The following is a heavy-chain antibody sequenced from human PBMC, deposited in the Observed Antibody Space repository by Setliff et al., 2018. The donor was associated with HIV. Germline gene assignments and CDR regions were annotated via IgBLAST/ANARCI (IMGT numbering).Heavy chain of an antibody. CDR3: ARVKYNSGWLRPPHYFDN. Sequence: SETLSLTCTVSGGSISSSSYYWGWIRQPPGKGLAWIVSLSYRGSTYYNPSLKSRVTISVDTSKNQFSLNLSSVPAADTDVYYCARVKYNSGWLRPPHYFDNWGQGALVTVSS. CDR2: LSYRGST. D-gene: IGHD6-19*01. V-gene: IGHV4-39*07. J-gene: IGHJ4*02. CDR1: GGSISSSSYY.